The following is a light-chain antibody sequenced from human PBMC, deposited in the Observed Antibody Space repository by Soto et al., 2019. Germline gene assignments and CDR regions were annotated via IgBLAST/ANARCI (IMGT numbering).Light chain of an antibody. Sequence: QSALTQPPSASGSPGQSVTISWTGTSSDVGGYNYVSWYQQYPGKVPKLMVYEVNKRPSGVPDRFSGSKSGNTASLTVSGRQAEDEADYYCTSYAGGNNVFGTGTKLTVL. V-gene: IGLV2-8*01. CDR3: TSYAGGNNV. J-gene: IGLJ1*01. CDR1: SSDVGGYNY. CDR2: EVN.